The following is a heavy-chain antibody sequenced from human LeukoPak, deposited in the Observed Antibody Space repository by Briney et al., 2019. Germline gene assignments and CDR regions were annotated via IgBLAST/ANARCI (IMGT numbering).Heavy chain of an antibody. CDR2: IYPSGSDT. V-gene: IGHV5-51*01. J-gene: IGHJ3*02. CDR3: ARLSGSYYSAFDI. CDR1: GYRFTSYW. D-gene: IGHD1-26*01. Sequence: GESLKISCKGSGYRFTSYWIGWVRQMPGEGLEWMGIIYPSGSDTRYSPSFQGQVSISADKSISAAYLQWSSLKASDTAMYYCARLSGSYYSAFDIWGQGTMLTVSS.